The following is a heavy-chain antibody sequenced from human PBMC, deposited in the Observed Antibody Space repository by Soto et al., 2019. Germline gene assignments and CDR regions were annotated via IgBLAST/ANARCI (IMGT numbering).Heavy chain of an antibody. CDR1: GFTFSAHA. CDR2: ISSSGGAT. CDR3: AKESENVGVVTAFDY. V-gene: IGHV3-23*01. Sequence: EVHLLESGGGLVQPGGSLRLSCVASGFTFSAHAMSWVRQAPGKGLEWVSAISSSGGATFYTESVRGRFTISRDNSKNTLFLQMNSVRAEDTAVYYCAKESENVGVVTAFDYWGQGTLVTVSS. D-gene: IGHD2-15*01. J-gene: IGHJ4*02.